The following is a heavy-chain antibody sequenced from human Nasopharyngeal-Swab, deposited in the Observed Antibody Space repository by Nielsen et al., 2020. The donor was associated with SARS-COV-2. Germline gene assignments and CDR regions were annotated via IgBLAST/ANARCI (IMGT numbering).Heavy chain of an antibody. CDR1: GYTFTGYY. D-gene: IGHD6-19*01. V-gene: IGHV1-2*04. Sequence: ASVKVSCKASGYTFTGYYMHWVRQAPGQGFEWMGWINPNSGGTNYAQKFQGWVTMTRDTSISTAYMELSRLRSDDTAVYYCARDSGAVGTDYWGQGTLVTVSS. CDR2: INPNSGGT. J-gene: IGHJ4*02. CDR3: ARDSGAVGTDY.